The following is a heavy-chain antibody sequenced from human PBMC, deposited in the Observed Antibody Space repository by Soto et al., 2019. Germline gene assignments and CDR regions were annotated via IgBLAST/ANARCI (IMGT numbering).Heavy chain of an antibody. Sequence: SVKVSCKASGGTFSSYTISWVRQAPGQGLEWMGRIIPILGIANYAQKFQGRVTITADKSTSTAYMELSSLRSEDTAVYYCARGRNYFGSGSYYNQMGYPSPVSDYWGQGTLVTVSS. D-gene: IGHD3-10*01. CDR3: ARGRNYFGSGSYYNQMGYPSPVSDY. CDR2: IIPILGIA. V-gene: IGHV1-69*02. CDR1: GGTFSSYT. J-gene: IGHJ4*02.